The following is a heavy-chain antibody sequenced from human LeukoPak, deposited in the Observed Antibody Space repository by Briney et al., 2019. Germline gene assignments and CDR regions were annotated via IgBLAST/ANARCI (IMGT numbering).Heavy chain of an antibody. CDR2: MNPNSGNT. D-gene: IGHD3-3*01. CDR3: ARPRGANYDFRSGYYTGAFDI. J-gene: IGHJ3*02. V-gene: IGHV1-8*03. CDR1: GYTFTSYD. Sequence: GASVKVSCKASGYTFTSYDINWVRQATGQGLEWMGWMNPNSGNTGYAQKFQGRVTITRNTSISTAYMELSSLRSEDTAVYYCARPRGANYDFRSGYYTGAFDIWGQGTMVTVSS.